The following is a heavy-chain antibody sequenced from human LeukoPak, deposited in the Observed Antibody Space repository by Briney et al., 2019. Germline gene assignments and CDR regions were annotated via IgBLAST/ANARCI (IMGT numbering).Heavy chain of an antibody. CDR3: AKARAGYCSGGHCYYFDH. CDR2: ISYDGSNK. CDR1: GFTFSSYG. J-gene: IGHJ4*02. D-gene: IGHD2-15*01. Sequence: GGSLRLSCAASGFTFSSYGMHWVRQPPGKGLEWVAVISYDGSNKYYADSVKGRFSISRDNSKNTLYLQMNSLRAEDTAVFYCAKARAGYCSGGHCYYFDHWGQGTLVTVSS. V-gene: IGHV3-30*18.